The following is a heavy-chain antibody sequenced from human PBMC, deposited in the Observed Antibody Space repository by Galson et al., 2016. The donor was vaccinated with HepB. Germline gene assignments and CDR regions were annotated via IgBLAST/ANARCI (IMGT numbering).Heavy chain of an antibody. CDR2: IHRSGNT. CDR3: AASHWFGLHPEY. D-gene: IGHD3-10*01. J-gene: IGHJ4*02. Sequence: SETLPLTCIVSGGSISGNSYYWGWIRQPPGRGLEWIGEIHRSGNTNYSPSLRSRVSISEDRSQNQVSLRLNSVTAADTAIYYCAASHWFGLHPEYWGQGALVTVSS. CDR1: GGSISGNSYY. V-gene: IGHV4-39*07.